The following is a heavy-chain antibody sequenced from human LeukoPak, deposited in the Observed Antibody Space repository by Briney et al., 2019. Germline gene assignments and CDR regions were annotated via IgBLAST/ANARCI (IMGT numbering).Heavy chain of an antibody. CDR2: IYTSGST. Sequence: SETLSLTCTVSGGSISSGSYYWSWIRQPAGKGLEWIGRIYTSGSTNYNPSLKSRVTISVDTSKNQFSLKLSSVTAADTAVYYCARVIITIFGVVTRRTDAFDIWGQGTMVTVSS. J-gene: IGHJ3*02. CDR1: GGSISSGSYY. D-gene: IGHD3-3*01. V-gene: IGHV4-61*02. CDR3: ARVIITIFGVVTRRTDAFDI.